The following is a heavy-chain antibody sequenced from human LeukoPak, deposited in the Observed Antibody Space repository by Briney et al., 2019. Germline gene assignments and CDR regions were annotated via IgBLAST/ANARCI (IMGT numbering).Heavy chain of an antibody. D-gene: IGHD3-16*02. CDR2: ISGSGGNT. J-gene: IGHJ4*02. CDR3: AKTVSGSHSYQGGDY. Sequence: GGSLRLSCAASGFTFAGYAMTWVRQAPGKGLEWVSAISGSGGNTYYADSVKGRFTMFRDNSKNTLYLQMNSLRAEDTAVYFCAKTVSGSHSYQGGDYWGQGTLATVST. V-gene: IGHV3-23*01. CDR1: GFTFAGYA.